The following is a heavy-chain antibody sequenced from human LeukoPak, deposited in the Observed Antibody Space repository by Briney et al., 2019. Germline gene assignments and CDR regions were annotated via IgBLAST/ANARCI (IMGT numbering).Heavy chain of an antibody. J-gene: IGHJ4*02. CDR1: GYTFTSYY. D-gene: IGHD3-9*01. Sequence: ASVKVSCKASGYTFTSYYMHWVRQAPGQGREWMGIINPSGGSTRYAQKFQGRVTMTRDTSTSTVNMELSSLRSEDTAVYYCARDFSHNDILTAYSPIPTYYFDYWGQGTLVTVSS. CDR3: ARDFSHNDILTAYSPIPTYYFDY. CDR2: INPSGGST. V-gene: IGHV1-46*01.